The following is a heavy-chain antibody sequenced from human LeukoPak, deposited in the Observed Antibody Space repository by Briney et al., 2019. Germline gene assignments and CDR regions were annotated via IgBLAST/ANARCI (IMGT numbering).Heavy chain of an antibody. J-gene: IGHJ1*01. CDR3: ASGPSSGYYYEYFQH. D-gene: IGHD3-22*01. V-gene: IGHV1-69*05. CDR2: ILPIFGTA. Sequence: ASVKVSCKASGGTFSSYAISWVRQAPGQGLEWMGGILPIFGTANYAQKFQGRVTITTDESTSTAYMELSSLRSEDTAVYYCASGPSSGYYYEYFQHWGQGTLVTVSS. CDR1: GGTFSSYA.